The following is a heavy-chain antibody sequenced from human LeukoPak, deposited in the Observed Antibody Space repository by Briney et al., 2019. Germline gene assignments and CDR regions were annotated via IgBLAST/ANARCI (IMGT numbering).Heavy chain of an antibody. CDR2: IDTNSGAT. V-gene: IGHV1-2*02. CDR1: GYTFASYY. CDR3: ASEAFCDGGSCYVLRVAP. D-gene: IGHD2-21*01. J-gene: IGHJ5*02. Sequence: GASVKVSCKASGYTFASYYIHWVRQAPGQGLEWMGWIDTNSGATNYPQKFKGRVTITRDTSIGTAYMELSNLISDDKGVYYCASEAFCDGGSCYVLRVAPWGPGTLVTVSS.